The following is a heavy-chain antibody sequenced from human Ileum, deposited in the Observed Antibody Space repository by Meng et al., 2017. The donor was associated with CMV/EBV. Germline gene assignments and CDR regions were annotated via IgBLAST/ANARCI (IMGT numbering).Heavy chain of an antibody. CDR1: GGPISSSSYY. J-gene: IGHJ4*02. CDR2: IYYSGST. CDR3: ARVGAMVRGPHFGY. V-gene: IGHV4-39*07. D-gene: IGHD3-10*01. Sequence: QLLRQELGRGRVKPSAALSRTVTGSGGPISSSSYYWAWIRQPPGKGLEWIGSIYYSGSTYYNPSLKSRVTISVDTSKNQFSLKLSSVTAADTAVYYCARVGAMVRGPHFGYWGQGTLVTVSS.